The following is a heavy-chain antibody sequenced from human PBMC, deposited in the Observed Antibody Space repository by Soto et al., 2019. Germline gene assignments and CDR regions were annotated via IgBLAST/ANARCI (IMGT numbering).Heavy chain of an antibody. Sequence: EVQLVESGGGLVQPGGSLRLSCAASGFTFRSYSMNWVRQAPGKGLEWVSYISSSSSTIYYADSVKGRFTISRDNAKNTLYLQMNSLRAEDTAVYYCAREADILNWFDPWGQGTLVTVSS. V-gene: IGHV3-48*01. D-gene: IGHD3-9*01. CDR3: AREADILNWFDP. J-gene: IGHJ5*02. CDR2: ISSSSSTI. CDR1: GFTFRSYS.